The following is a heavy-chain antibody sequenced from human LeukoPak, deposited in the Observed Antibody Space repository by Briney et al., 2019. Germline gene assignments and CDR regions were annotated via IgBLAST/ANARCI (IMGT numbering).Heavy chain of an antibody. CDR2: IFPGNSNT. CDR3: VRHNLYALDY. Sequence: PGESLKISCKGSGYTFASYWIGWARQMPGKGLEWMAIIFPGNSNTVYNPSFQGQVTISADKSISTAYLQWRGLQASDTAIYYCVRHNLYALDYWGQGTLVTVSS. D-gene: IGHD2/OR15-2a*01. J-gene: IGHJ4*02. V-gene: IGHV5-51*01. CDR1: GYTFASYW.